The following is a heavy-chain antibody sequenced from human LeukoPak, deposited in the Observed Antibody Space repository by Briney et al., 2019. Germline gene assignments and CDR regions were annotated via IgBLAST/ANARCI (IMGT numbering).Heavy chain of an antibody. J-gene: IGHJ3*02. CDR2: ISSNGGRT. CDR3: ARDFLVGATAFDI. Sequence: GGSLRLSCAACGFTFSSYVFHWVRQAPGKGLEYVSAISSNGGRTYYANSVKGRFTISRDNSKNTLYLQMGRLRAEDMAVYYCARDFLVGATAFDIWGQGTMVTVSA. V-gene: IGHV3-64*01. CDR1: GFTFSSYV. D-gene: IGHD1-26*01.